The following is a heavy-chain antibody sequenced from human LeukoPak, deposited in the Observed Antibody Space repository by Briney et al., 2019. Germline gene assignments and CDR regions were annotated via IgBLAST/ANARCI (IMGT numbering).Heavy chain of an antibody. V-gene: IGHV3-21*01. J-gene: IGHJ4*02. CDR2: ISSSSYI. D-gene: IGHD6-13*01. Sequence: GGSLRLSCAASGFTFSSYSMNWVRQAPGKGLEWVSSISSSSYIYYADSVKGRFTISRDNAKNSLYLQMNSLRAEDMAVYYCARDPANSSSWPLDYWGQGTLVTVSS. CDR3: ARDPANSSSWPLDY. CDR1: GFTFSSYS.